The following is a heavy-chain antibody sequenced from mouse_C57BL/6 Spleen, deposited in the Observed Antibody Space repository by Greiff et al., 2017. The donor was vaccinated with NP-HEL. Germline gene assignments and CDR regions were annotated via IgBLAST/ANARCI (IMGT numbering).Heavy chain of an antibody. CDR3: VRHRSSYYYAMDY. CDR1: GFSFNTYA. CDR2: IRSKSNNYAT. D-gene: IGHD1-1*01. V-gene: IGHV10-1*01. Sequence: DVHLVESGGGLVQPKGSLKLSCAASGFSFNTYAMNWVRQAPGKGLEWVARIRSKSNNYATYYADSVKDRFTISRDDSESMLYLQMNNLKTEDTAMYYCVRHRSSYYYAMDYWGQGTSVTVSS. J-gene: IGHJ4*01.